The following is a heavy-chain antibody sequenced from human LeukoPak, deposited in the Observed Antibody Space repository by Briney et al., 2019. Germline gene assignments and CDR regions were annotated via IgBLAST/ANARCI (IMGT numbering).Heavy chain of an antibody. Sequence: SETLSLTCAVYGGSFSGYYWSWIRQPPGKGLEWIGYIYYSGSTNYNPSLESRVTISVDTSKNKFSLKLSSVTAADTAVYYCARANYDILTGYSRGWWFDPWGQGTLVTVSS. V-gene: IGHV4-59*01. CDR2: IYYSGST. J-gene: IGHJ5*02. D-gene: IGHD3-9*01. CDR1: GGSFSGYY. CDR3: ARANYDILTGYSRGWWFDP.